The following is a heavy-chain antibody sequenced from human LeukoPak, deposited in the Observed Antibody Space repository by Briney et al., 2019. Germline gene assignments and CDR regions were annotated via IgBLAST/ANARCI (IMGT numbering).Heavy chain of an antibody. CDR3: ARSAEYYDFWSGFLRGQSDY. V-gene: IGHV3-21*01. Sequence: PGGSLRLSCAASGFDFSNYWMYWVRQAPGKGLEWASSISSSSSYIYYADSVKGRFTISRDNAKNSLYLQMNSLRAEDTAVYYCARSAEYYDFWSGFLRGQSDYWGQGTLVTVSS. D-gene: IGHD3-3*01. CDR1: GFDFSNYW. J-gene: IGHJ4*02. CDR2: ISSSSSYI.